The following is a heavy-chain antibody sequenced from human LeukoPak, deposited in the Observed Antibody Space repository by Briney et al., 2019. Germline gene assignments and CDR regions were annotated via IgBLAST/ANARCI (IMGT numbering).Heavy chain of an antibody. J-gene: IGHJ4*02. Sequence: GGSLRLSCAASGFTFTSYEMNWVRQAPGKGLEWVSYISGSGNTIYYAEYVKGRFTISRDNAKNSVNLQMNSLRAEDTAVYYCARDHFDYWGQGTLVTVSS. CDR2: ISGSGNTI. V-gene: IGHV3-48*03. CDR1: GFTFTSYE. CDR3: ARDHFDY.